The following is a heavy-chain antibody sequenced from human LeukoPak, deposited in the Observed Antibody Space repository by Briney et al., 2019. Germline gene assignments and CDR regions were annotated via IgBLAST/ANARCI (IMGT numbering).Heavy chain of an antibody. D-gene: IGHD2-2*01. Sequence: SVKVSCKASGGTFSNYAISWVRQAPGQGLEWMGGIIPIFGTANYAQKFQGRVTITTDESTSTAYMELSSLRSEDTAVYYCARGPYCSSTSCYSLYYFDYWGQGTLVTVSS. CDR2: IIPIFGTA. J-gene: IGHJ4*02. V-gene: IGHV1-69*05. CDR3: ARGPYCSSTSCYSLYYFDY. CDR1: GGTFSNYA.